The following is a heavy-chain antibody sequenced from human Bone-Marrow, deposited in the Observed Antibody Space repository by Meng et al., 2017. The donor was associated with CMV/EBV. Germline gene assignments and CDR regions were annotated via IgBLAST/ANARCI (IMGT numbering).Heavy chain of an antibody. CDR1: GVTFSNYG. Sequence: GGSLRLSCAASGVTFSNYGMHWVRQAPGKGLEWVAVIWSDGSNTYYAVSVKGRFTISRDNSKNTLYLQMNSLRAEDTAVYYCARSSGYYLYYFDYWGRGTLVTVSS. CDR2: IWSDGSNT. CDR3: ARSSGYYLYYFDY. V-gene: IGHV3-33*01. J-gene: IGHJ4*02. D-gene: IGHD3-22*01.